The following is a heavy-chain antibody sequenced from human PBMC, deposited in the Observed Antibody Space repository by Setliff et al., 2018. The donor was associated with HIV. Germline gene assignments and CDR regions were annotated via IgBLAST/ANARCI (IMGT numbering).Heavy chain of an antibody. J-gene: IGHJ3*02. D-gene: IGHD3-22*01. CDR3: ARGGGGYYYVGAVDI. CDR1: GGSISSFY. CDR2: IYYSGSI. V-gene: IGHV4-59*08. Sequence: SETLSLTCTVSGGSISSFYWSWIRQPPGKGLEWIGYIYYSGSISYNPSLNSRVTISVDTSKNQLSLNLNSVTAADTAVYYCARGGGGYYYVGAVDIWGQGTVVTVSS.